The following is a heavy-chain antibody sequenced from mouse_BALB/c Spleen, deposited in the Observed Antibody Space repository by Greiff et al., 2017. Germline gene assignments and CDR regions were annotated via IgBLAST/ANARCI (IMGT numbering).Heavy chain of an antibody. CDR3: ASLQRYYFDY. CDR2: IDPANGNT. CDR1: GFNIKDTY. V-gene: IGHV14-3*02. J-gene: IGHJ2*01. Sequence: EVKLMESGAELVKPGASVKLSCTASGFNIKDTYMHWVKQRPEQGLEWIGRIDPANGNTKYDPKFQGKATITADTSSNTAYLQLSSLTSEDTAVYYCASLQRYYFDYWGQGTTLTVSS.